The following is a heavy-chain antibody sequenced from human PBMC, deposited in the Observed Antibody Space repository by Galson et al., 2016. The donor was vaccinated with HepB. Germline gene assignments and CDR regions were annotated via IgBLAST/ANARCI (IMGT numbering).Heavy chain of an antibody. CDR3: ARDRQPSRYHGLHV. D-gene: IGHD1-14*01. J-gene: IGHJ6*02. CDR2: IYNSGST. CDR1: GGSISDYY. V-gene: IGHV4-59*01. Sequence: SETLSLTCTVSGGSISDYYWSWIRQPPGKGLEWIGYIYNSGSTNYNPSLKSRVTISIDTPKNQFSLKVSSVTAAGTAVYYCARDRQPSRYHGLHVWGQGTTVTVSS.